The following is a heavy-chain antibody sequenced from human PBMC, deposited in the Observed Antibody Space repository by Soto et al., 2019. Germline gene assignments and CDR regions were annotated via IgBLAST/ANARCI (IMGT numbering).Heavy chain of an antibody. CDR1: GGSISSSSYY. J-gene: IGHJ4*02. V-gene: IGHV4-39*01. Sequence: QLQLQESGPGLVKPSETLSLTCTVSGGSISSSSYYWGWIRQPPGKGLEWIGSIYYSGSTYYNPSLKGRVTLSLDTSKNQFSLNVSSVTAADTAVYYCARHTPAISISDHWGQGTLVTVSS. D-gene: IGHD2-15*01. CDR3: ARHTPAISISDH. CDR2: IYYSGST.